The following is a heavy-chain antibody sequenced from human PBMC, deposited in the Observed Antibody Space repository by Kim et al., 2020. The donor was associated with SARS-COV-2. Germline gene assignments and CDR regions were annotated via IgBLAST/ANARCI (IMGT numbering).Heavy chain of an antibody. CDR1: GFTFSSYD. J-gene: IGHJ6*02. V-gene: IGHV3-13*04. CDR3: ARDRYSSGSSYGMDV. D-gene: IGHD3-16*02. Sequence: GGSLRLSCAASGFTFSSYDMHWVRQATGKGLEWVSAIGTAGDTYYPGSVKGRFTISRENAKNFLYLQMNSLRAGDTAVYYCARDRYSSGSSYGMDVWGQGTTVAVSS. CDR2: IGTAGDT.